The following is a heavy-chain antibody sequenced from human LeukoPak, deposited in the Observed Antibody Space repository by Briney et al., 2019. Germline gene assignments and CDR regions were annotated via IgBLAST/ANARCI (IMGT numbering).Heavy chain of an antibody. Sequence: GGSLRLSCAASGFTFSSYGMSWVRQAPGKGLEWVSGIRGSGDRTFYADSVKGRFTTSRDNSENTVYLQMNSLRAEDTAVYYCAKRRIAAAGYGFDYWGQGTLVTVSS. CDR3: AKRRIAAAGYGFDY. V-gene: IGHV3-23*01. CDR2: IRGSGDRT. D-gene: IGHD6-13*01. CDR1: GFTFSSYG. J-gene: IGHJ4*02.